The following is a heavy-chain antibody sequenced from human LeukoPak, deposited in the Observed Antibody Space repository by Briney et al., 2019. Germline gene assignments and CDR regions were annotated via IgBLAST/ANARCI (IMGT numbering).Heavy chain of an antibody. D-gene: IGHD6-13*01. CDR3: ARDSVIAADFHPRGEDAFDI. CDR2: ISSSSSCI. CDR1: GFTFSSYS. V-gene: IGHV3-21*01. J-gene: IGHJ3*02. Sequence: GGSLRLSCAASGFTFSSYSMNWVRQAPGKGLEWVSSISSSSSCIYYADSVKGRFTISRDNAKNSLYLQMNSLRAEDTAVYYCARDSVIAADFHPRGEDAFDIWGQGTMVTVSS.